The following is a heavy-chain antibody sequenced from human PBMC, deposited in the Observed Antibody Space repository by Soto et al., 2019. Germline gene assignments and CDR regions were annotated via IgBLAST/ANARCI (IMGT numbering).Heavy chain of an antibody. D-gene: IGHD3-10*01. CDR2: ISVSGCST. J-gene: IGHJ4*02. CDR1: VFAFSSYA. V-gene: IGHV3-23*01. CDR3: AKDTVRDPVVY. Sequence: GGSLTLSCAASVFAFSSYAMSWVRQAPGKWLEWFSAISVSGCSTXXADSVKGRXTISRYNSKNTXYLQTXSLRAEDTAVYYCAKDTVRDPVVYWAQGTLVTVSS.